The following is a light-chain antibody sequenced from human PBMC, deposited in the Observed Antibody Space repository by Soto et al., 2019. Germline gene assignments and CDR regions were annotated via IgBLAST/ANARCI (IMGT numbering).Light chain of an antibody. CDR3: AAWDDRLSGPLYV. CDR2: RNN. Sequence: QSVLTQPPSASGTPGQRVTISCSGSSSNIGSNYVYWYQQLPGTAPKLLIYRNNQRPSGVPDRFSGSKSGTSASLAISGLRSEDEADYYCAAWDDRLSGPLYVFGTGTKVTVL. V-gene: IGLV1-47*01. CDR1: SSNIGSNY. J-gene: IGLJ1*01.